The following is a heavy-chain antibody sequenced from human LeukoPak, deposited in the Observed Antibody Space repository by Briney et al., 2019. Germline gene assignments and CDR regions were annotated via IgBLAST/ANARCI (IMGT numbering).Heavy chain of an antibody. CDR2: IYYSGST. Sequence: SETLSLTCTVSGGSISSGDYYWRWIRQPPGKGLEWIGYIYYSGSTYYNPSLKSRVTISVDTSKNQFSLRLSSVTAADTAVYYCARGRSWSFDYWGQGTLVTVSS. D-gene: IGHD6-13*01. CDR1: GGSISSGDYY. J-gene: IGHJ4*02. CDR3: ARGRSWSFDY. V-gene: IGHV4-30-4*01.